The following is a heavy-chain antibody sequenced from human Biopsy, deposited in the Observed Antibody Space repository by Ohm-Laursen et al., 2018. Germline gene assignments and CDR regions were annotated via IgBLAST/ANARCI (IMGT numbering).Heavy chain of an antibody. J-gene: IGHJ4*02. CDR1: GFSFTGHY. D-gene: IGHD6-19*01. CDR3: ARNTGWYGDLYYFDY. Sequence: SSVKVSCKASGFSFTGHYIHWVRQAPGQGLEWMGWISPKSGDTNYAHKFQGNITMTRDTSMSTVYMELSSLRSADTAVYFCARNTGWYGDLYYFDYWGQGTLVTISS. CDR2: ISPKSGDT. V-gene: IGHV1-2*02.